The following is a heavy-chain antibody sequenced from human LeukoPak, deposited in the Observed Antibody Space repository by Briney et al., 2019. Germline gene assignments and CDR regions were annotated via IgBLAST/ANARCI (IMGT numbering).Heavy chain of an antibody. Sequence: GGSLRLSCAASGFTFSNYAIHWVRQAPGRGLEWVAVISYDGNNKYYADSVKGRFTISRDNAKNSLYLQMNSLRAEDTAVYYCARRGYSSGWNRFDYWGQGTLVTVSS. D-gene: IGHD6-25*01. CDR1: GFTFSNYA. V-gene: IGHV3-30*04. CDR3: ARRGYSSGWNRFDY. J-gene: IGHJ4*02. CDR2: ISYDGNNK.